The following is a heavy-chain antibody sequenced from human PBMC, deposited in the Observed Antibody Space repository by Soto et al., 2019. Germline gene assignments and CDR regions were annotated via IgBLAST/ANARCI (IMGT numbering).Heavy chain of an antibody. CDR3: GRGIQIYYGVDV. CDR2: VNFDGRTT. CDR1: GFTFSDHW. D-gene: IGHD5-18*01. Sequence: EVQLVESGGGLVQPGGSLRVSCAASGFTFSDHWMHWVRQVPGKGLVWVSRVNFDGRTTNYADSVKGRFTISRDNAKNAVYLQMNSLRVADTGVYYCGRGIQIYYGVDVLGQGTTVTVSS. J-gene: IGHJ6*02. V-gene: IGHV3-74*01.